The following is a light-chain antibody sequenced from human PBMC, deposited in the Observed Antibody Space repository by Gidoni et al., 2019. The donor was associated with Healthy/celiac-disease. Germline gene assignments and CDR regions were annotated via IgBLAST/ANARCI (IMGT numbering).Light chain of an antibody. CDR1: QSLLHSNGYNY. Sequence: EIVMTQSPLSLPVTPGEPASISCRSSQSLLHSNGYNYLDWYLQKPGQSPQLLIYLGSNRASGVPDRFSGSGSGTDFTLKISRVEAEDVGVYYCMQALQTLLTFGGGTKVEIK. CDR2: LGS. CDR3: MQALQTLLT. V-gene: IGKV2-28*01. J-gene: IGKJ4*01.